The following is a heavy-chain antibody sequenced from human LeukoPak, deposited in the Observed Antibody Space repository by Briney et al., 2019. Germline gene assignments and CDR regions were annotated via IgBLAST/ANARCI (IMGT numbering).Heavy chain of an antibody. CDR1: GYTFTGYY. V-gene: IGHV1-2*02. Sequence: GASVKVSCKASGYTFTGYYMHWVRQAPGQGLEWMGWINPNSGGTNYAQKFQGRVTMTRDTSISTAYMELSRLRSDDTAVYYCAGGDYYDSGSYHPWGQGTLVTVSS. CDR2: INPNSGGT. CDR3: AGGDYYDSGSYHP. J-gene: IGHJ5*02. D-gene: IGHD3-10*01.